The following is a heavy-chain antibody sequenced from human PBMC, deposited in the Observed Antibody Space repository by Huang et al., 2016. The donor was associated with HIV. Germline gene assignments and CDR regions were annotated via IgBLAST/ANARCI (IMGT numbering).Heavy chain of an antibody. V-gene: IGHV4-39*02. CDR3: ARLPGSITMIRGVITDPY. Sequence: QLQLQESGPGLVKPSETLSLTCTVSGGSIRSDNYCWGWIRQPPGKGLEWIGSIYYSGSTYDNPSLKRRVTITVDTSKNHFSLRMRSVTAADTAVYYCARLPGSITMIRGVITDPYWGQGTLVTVSS. CDR1: GGSIRSDNYC. D-gene: IGHD3-10*01. CDR2: IYYSGST. J-gene: IGHJ4*02.